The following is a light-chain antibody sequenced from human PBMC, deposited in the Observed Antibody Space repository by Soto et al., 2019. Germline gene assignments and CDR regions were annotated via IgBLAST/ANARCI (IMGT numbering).Light chain of an antibody. CDR2: DAS. V-gene: IGKV1-12*01. Sequence: DIQITQPPSSLSASVGDSVTITFRASQGVSDWVAWYQQKPGEAPKLLIYDASALPRGVPSRFSGSGSGTKFTLTIASLQPDDFATYYCQQDETCSGTFAPGTKVDNK. J-gene: IGKJ1*01. CDR3: QQDETCSGT. CDR1: QGVSDW.